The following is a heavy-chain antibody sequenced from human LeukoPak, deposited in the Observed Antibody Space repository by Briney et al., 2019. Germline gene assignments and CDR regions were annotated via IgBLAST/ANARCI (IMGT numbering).Heavy chain of an antibody. CDR1: GVSISSYY. CDR2: IYYSGST. D-gene: IGHD6-13*01. J-gene: IGHJ3*02. CDR3: ARALQPGVYAFDI. Sequence: SETLSLTCTVSGVSISSYYWTWIRQPPGEGLEWIGYIYYSGSTNYNPSLKSRVTISVDTSKNQFSLKLSYVTAADTAVYYCARALQPGVYAFDIWGQGTMVTVSS. V-gene: IGHV4-59*01.